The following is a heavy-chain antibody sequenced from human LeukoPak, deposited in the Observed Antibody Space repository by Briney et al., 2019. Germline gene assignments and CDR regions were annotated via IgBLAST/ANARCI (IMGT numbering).Heavy chain of an antibody. V-gene: IGHV4-34*01. D-gene: IGHD2-15*01. CDR1: GGSFSGYY. J-gene: IGHJ4*02. Sequence: SETLSLTCAVYGGSFSGYYWSWIRQPPGKGLEWIGEINHSGSTNYNPSLKSRVTMSVDTSKNQFSLKLSSVTAADTAVYYCARSELSKVVHFDYWGQGTLVTVSS. CDR2: INHSGST. CDR3: ARSELSKVVHFDY.